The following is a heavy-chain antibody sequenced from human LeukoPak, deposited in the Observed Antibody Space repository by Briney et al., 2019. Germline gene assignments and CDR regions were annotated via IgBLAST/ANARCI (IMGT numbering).Heavy chain of an antibody. D-gene: IGHD2-15*01. J-gene: IGHJ6*02. CDR1: GGSISSYY. Sequence: PSETLSLTCTVSGGSISSYYWSWIRQPPGKGLEWIGYIYYSGSTNYNPSLKSRVTISVDTSKNQFSLRLSSVTAADTAVYYCARDLGVVAATQDYYYGMDVWGQGTTVTVSS. V-gene: IGHV4-59*01. CDR2: IYYSGST. CDR3: ARDLGVVAATQDYYYGMDV.